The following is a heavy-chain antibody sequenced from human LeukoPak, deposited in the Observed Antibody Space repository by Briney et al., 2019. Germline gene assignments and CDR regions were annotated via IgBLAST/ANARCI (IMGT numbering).Heavy chain of an antibody. CDR2: MNPNSGNT. J-gene: IGHJ2*01. CDR3: ARDMTGPHSPSEAGTGWYFDL. D-gene: IGHD6-19*01. V-gene: IGHV1-8*01. Sequence: ASVKVSCKASGYTFTSYDINWVRQAPGQGLEWMGWMNPNSGNTGYAQKFQGRVTMTRNTSISTAYMELSSLRSEDTAVYYCARDMTGPHSPSEAGTGWYFDLWGRGTLVTVSS. CDR1: GYTFTSYD.